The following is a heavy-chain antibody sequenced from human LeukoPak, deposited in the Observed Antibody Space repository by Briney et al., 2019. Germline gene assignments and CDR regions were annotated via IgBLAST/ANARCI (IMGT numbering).Heavy chain of an antibody. D-gene: IGHD3-22*01. Sequence: GGSLRLSCAASGFTFSSYWMSWVRQAPGKGLEWVANIKQDGSEKYYVDSVKGRFTISRDNAKNSLYLQMNSLRAEDTAVYYCAREQPSDYYDSSGYPAASAQYDAFDIWGQGTMVTVSS. CDR2: IKQDGSEK. V-gene: IGHV3-7*01. CDR1: GFTFSSYW. CDR3: AREQPSDYYDSSGYPAASAQYDAFDI. J-gene: IGHJ3*02.